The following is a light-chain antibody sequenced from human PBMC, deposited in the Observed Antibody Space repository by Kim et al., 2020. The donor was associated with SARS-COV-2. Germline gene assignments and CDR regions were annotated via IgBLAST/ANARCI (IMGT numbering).Light chain of an antibody. CDR3: QQSYSTPGVT. V-gene: IGKV1-39*01. CDR1: QSISSY. J-gene: IGKJ3*01. Sequence: SVGDRVTITCRASQSISSYLNWYQQKPGKAPKLLIYAASSLQSGVPSRFSGSGSGTDFTLTISSLQPEDFATYYCQQSYSTPGVTFGPGTKVDIK. CDR2: AAS.